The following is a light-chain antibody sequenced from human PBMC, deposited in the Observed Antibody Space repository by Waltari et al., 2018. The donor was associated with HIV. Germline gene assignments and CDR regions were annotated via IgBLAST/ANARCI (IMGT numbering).Light chain of an antibody. CDR2: DVS. V-gene: IGLV2-11*01. CDR1: SSDVGGYNY. Sequence: QSALTQPRSVSGSPGQSVTISCTGTSSDVGGYNYVSWYQQHPGKAPKLMIYDVSKRPSGGPDRCSGSKSGNTASLTISGLQAEDEADYYCCSYAGSYGVVFGGGTKLTVL. J-gene: IGLJ2*01. CDR3: CSYAGSYGVV.